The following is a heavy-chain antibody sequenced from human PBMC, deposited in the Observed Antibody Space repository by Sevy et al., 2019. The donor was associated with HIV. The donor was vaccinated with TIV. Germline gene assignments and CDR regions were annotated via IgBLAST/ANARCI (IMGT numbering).Heavy chain of an antibody. CDR1: GFTFSSYG. CDR2: ISYDGSNK. CDR3: AKESGSYGTTAFDI. J-gene: IGHJ3*02. V-gene: IGHV3-30*18. D-gene: IGHD1-26*01. Sequence: GGSLRLSCAASGFTFSSYGMHWVRQAPGKGLEWVVVISYDGSNKYYADSVKGRFTISRDNSKNTLYLQMNSLRAEDTAVYYCAKESGSYGTTAFDIWGQGTMVTVSS.